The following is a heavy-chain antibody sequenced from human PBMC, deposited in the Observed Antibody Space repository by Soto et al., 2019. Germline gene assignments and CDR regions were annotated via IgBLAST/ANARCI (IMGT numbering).Heavy chain of an antibody. CDR1: GFSLSTSGVG. Sequence: QSGPTPVNPTQTLTLTCTFSGFSLSTSGVGVGWIRQPPGKALEWLALIYWDDDKRYSPSLKSRLTITKDTSKNQVVLTMTNMDPVDTATYYCAHSRSITMIVGQNRYYFDYWGQGTLVTVSS. J-gene: IGHJ4*02. V-gene: IGHV2-5*02. D-gene: IGHD3-22*01. CDR3: AHSRSITMIVGQNRYYFDY. CDR2: IYWDDDK.